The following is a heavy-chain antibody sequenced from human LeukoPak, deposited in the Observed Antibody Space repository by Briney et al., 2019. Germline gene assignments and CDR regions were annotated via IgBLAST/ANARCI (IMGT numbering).Heavy chain of an antibody. CDR1: GYSISSGYY. CDR2: LSHSERA. D-gene: IGHD3-9*01. CDR3: ARTYHDTWNGQDRIDP. V-gene: IGHV4-38-2*01. J-gene: IGHJ5*02. Sequence: PSETLSLTCGVSGYSISSGYYWGWIRQPPGKGLEWLGGLSHSERAYYSPSLQSRLTISRDTSKNHFALNLSSVTAADTAVYFCARTYHDTWNGQDRIDPWGQGTLVTVSS.